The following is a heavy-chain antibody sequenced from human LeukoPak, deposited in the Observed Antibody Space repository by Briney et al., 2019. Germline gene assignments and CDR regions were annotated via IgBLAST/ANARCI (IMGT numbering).Heavy chain of an antibody. CDR2: IYWDDDK. J-gene: IGHJ3*02. CDR1: GFSLSTSGVG. D-gene: IGHD3-3*01. CDR3: AHRRAVSGFLEWLFDAFDI. V-gene: IGHV2-5*02. Sequence: SGPTLVNPTQTLTLTCTFSGFSLSTSGVGVGWIRQPPGKALVWLALIYWDDDKRYSPSLKSRLTITKDTSNNQVVLTMTNMDPVDTASYYCAHRRAVSGFLEWLFDAFDIWGQGTMVTVSS.